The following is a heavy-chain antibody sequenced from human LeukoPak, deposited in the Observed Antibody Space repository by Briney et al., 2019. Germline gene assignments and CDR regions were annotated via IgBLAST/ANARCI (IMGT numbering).Heavy chain of an antibody. Sequence: GGSLRLSCAASGFTFSDYYMTWIRQAPGKGLEWVSYITSSGNTMYYADSVKGRFTISRDNAKNSLYLQMNSLRAEDTAVYYCARTIVAVTAIDYFDYWGQGILVTVSS. J-gene: IGHJ4*02. CDR3: ARTIVAVTAIDYFDY. V-gene: IGHV3-11*01. CDR2: ITSSGNTM. CDR1: GFTFSDYY. D-gene: IGHD2-21*02.